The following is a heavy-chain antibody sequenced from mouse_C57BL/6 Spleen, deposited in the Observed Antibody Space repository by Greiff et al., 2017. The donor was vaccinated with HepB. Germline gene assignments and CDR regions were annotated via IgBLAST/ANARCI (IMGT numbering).Heavy chain of an antibody. CDR1: GYTFTEYT. J-gene: IGHJ2*01. V-gene: IGHV1-62-2*01. D-gene: IGHD1-1*01. CDR3: ARHEEKEAYYGSSYGY. Sequence: QVQLKESGAELVKPGASVKLSCKASGYTFTEYTIHWVKQRSGQGLEWIGWFYPGSGSIKYNEKFKDKATLTADKSSSTVYMELSRLTSEDSAVYFCARHEEKEAYYGSSYGYWGQGTTLTVSS. CDR2: FYPGSGSI.